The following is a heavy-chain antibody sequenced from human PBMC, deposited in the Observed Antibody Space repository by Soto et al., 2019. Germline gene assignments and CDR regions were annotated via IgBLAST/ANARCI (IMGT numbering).Heavy chain of an antibody. CDR3: ARDQVTIFGVVPTGWFDP. D-gene: IGHD3-3*01. CDR2: IYYSGST. CDR1: GGSISSYC. Sequence: LSLTCSADGGSISSYCRCWIRQPPGKGMEWIWYIYYSGSTNYNPSLKSRVTISVDTSKNQFSLKLSSVTAADTAVYYFARDQVTIFGVVPTGWFDPWGQGTLVTVSS. V-gene: IGHV4-59*01. J-gene: IGHJ5*02.